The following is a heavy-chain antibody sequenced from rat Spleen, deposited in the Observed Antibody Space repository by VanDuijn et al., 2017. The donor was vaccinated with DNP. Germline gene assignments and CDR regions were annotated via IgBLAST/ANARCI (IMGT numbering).Heavy chain of an antibody. CDR3: VRELGAGAY. Sequence: EVQLVESGGGLVQPGRSLKLSCEASGFTFNNHGMAWVRQTPTKGLEWVAFISTGGDNTYYRDSVKGRFTVSRDNAKSTLYLQMDSLRSEDTATYYCVRELGAGAYWGQGTLVTVSS. V-gene: IGHV5S13*01. CDR2: ISTGGDNT. CDR1: GFTFNNHG. D-gene: IGHD5-1*01. J-gene: IGHJ3*01.